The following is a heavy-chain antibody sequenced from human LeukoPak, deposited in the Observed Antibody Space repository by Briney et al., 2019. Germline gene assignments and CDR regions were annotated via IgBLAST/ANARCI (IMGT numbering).Heavy chain of an antibody. CDR3: ARTSIATTVGAFDI. CDR2: ISSSSSYI. CDR1: DFTFSSYG. D-gene: IGHD6-6*01. Sequence: GGSLRLSCAASDFTFSSYGMHWVRQAPGKGLEWVSSISSSSSYIYYADSVKGRFTISRDNAKNSLYLQMNSLRAEDTAVYYCARTSIATTVGAFDIWGQGTMVTVSS. J-gene: IGHJ3*02. V-gene: IGHV3-21*01.